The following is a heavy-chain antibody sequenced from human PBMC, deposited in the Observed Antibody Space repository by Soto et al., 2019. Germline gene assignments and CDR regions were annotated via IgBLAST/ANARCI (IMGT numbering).Heavy chain of an antibody. CDR1: GYTFTSYG. Sequence: QVQLVQSGAEVKKPGASVKVSCKASGYTFTSYGLNWVRQAPGQGLEWMGWISAYNGNTNYAQKLQGRVTMTTDTSTRTGCMGLGSLEADDRAVYCCAGGTTVGTANYWGQGTLVTVSS. D-gene: IGHD4-17*01. CDR3: AGGTTVGTANY. CDR2: ISAYNGNT. J-gene: IGHJ4*02. V-gene: IGHV1-18*01.